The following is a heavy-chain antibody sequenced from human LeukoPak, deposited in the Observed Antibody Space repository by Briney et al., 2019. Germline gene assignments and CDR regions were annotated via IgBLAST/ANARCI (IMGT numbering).Heavy chain of an antibody. Sequence: GGSLRLSCAASGFTVSSNYMSWVRQAPGKGLEWVSSIDSSGSYTPSADSVKGRFTISRDNSENTVYLQMNSLRAEDTAVYSCAKISTVTENFHHWGQGTLVTVSS. CDR1: GFTVSSNY. V-gene: IGHV3-53*01. D-gene: IGHD4-17*01. CDR2: IDSSGSYT. J-gene: IGHJ4*02. CDR3: AKISTVTENFHH.